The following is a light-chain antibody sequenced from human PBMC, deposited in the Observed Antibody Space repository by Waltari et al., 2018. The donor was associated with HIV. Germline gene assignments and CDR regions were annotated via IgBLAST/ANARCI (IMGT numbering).Light chain of an antibody. Sequence: QSVLTQPPSASGTPGRRVTISSSGGSSNLATNYVSWFHHLPDTSPKFFIYRNFSRPSGVPDRFSGSKSGTSPSLAISGFRSEDETNYYDSLINWVFGGRTKLTVL. J-gene: IGLJ3*02. V-gene: IGLV1-47*01. CDR3: SLINWV. CDR1: SSNLATNY. CDR2: RNF.